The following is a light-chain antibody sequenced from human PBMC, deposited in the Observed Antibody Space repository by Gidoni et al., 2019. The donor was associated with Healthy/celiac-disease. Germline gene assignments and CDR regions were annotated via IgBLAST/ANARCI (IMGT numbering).Light chain of an antibody. Sequence: EIVLTQSPGTLSLSPGERATLSSRSSQSVSSSYLDWYQQKPGQAPRLLIYGASSRATGIPDRFSGSGSGTDFTLTISRLDPEDVAVYYCQQYGSSPMLTCXGXTKVEIK. V-gene: IGKV3-20*01. CDR1: QSVSSSY. CDR3: QQYGSSPMLT. J-gene: IGKJ4*01. CDR2: GAS.